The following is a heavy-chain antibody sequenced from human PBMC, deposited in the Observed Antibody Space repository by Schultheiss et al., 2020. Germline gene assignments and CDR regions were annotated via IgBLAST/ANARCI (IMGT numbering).Heavy chain of an antibody. D-gene: IGHD2-15*01. CDR2: INHSGST. CDR3: AVEVVGNAFDI. Sequence: SETLSLTCAVSGGSISSSNWWSWVRQPPGKGLEWIGEINHSGSTNYNPSLKSRVTISVDTSKNQFSLKLSSVTAADTAVYYCAVEVVGNAFDIWGQGTMVTVSS. CDR1: GGSISSSNW. J-gene: IGHJ3*02. V-gene: IGHV4-4*02.